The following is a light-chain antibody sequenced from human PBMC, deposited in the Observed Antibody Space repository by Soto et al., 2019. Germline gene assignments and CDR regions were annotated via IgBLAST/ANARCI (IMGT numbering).Light chain of an antibody. CDR1: QSVSRY. J-gene: IGKJ4*01. CDR2: DAS. CDR3: QQRSDWPST. Sequence: EIVLTQSPATLSLSPGERATLSCRASQSVSRYLAWYQQKRGQAPRLLIYDASNRATGIPARFSRSGSGTDFTLTISSLEPEDFSVYYCQQRSDWPSTFGGGTKVQIK. V-gene: IGKV3-11*01.